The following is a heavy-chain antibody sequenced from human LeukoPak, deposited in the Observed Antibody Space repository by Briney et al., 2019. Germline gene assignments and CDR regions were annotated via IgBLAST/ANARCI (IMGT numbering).Heavy chain of an antibody. CDR3: ARPYCSSTSCYMYYFDH. V-gene: IGHV5-51*01. CDR2: SYPGDSDT. D-gene: IGHD2-2*02. J-gene: IGHJ4*02. CDR1: GYSFTSYW. Sequence: GESLKISCKGSGYSFTSYWIGWVRQMPGKGLEWMGISYPGDSDTRYSPSFQGQVTISADKSISTAYLQWSSLKASDTAMYYCARPYCSSTSCYMYYFDHWGQGTLVTVSS.